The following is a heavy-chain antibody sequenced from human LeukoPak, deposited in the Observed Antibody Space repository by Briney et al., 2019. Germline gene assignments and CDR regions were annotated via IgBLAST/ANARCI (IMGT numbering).Heavy chain of an antibody. CDR2: IYYSGST. V-gene: IGHV4-30-4*01. D-gene: IGHD3-9*01. J-gene: IGHJ4*02. Sequence: ASQTLSLTCTVSGGSISSGDYYWSWIRQPPGKGLEWIGYIYYSGSTYYNPSLKSRVTISVDTSKNQFSLKLSSVTAADTAVYYCARAPRALRYLDWSPGPFDYWGQGTLVTVSS. CDR1: GGSISSGDYY. CDR3: ARAPRALRYLDWSPGPFDY.